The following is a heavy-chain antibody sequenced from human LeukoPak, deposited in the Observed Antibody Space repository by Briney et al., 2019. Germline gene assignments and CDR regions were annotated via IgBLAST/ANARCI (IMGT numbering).Heavy chain of an antibody. CDR1: GGSISSYY. CDR3: ASGYYYDSSGYYYLNWFDP. CDR2: IYYSGST. V-gene: IGHV4-59*12. Sequence: SETLSLTCTVSGGSISSYYWSWIRQPPGKGLEWIGYIYYSGSTNYNPSLKSRVTISVDTSKNQFSLKLSSVTAADTAVYYCASGYYYDSSGYYYLNWFDPWGQGTLVTVSS. D-gene: IGHD3-22*01. J-gene: IGHJ5*02.